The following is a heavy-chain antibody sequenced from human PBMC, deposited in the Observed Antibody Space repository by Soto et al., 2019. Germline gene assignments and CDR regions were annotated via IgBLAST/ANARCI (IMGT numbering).Heavy chain of an antibody. CDR2: IIPIFGTA. V-gene: IGHV1-69*13. CDR3: ARVKPTTVVTPYYYYGMDV. Sequence: SVKVSCKASGGTFSSYAISWVRQAPGQGLEWMGGIIPIFGTANYAQKFQGRVTITADESTSTAYMELGSLRSEDTAVYYCARVKPTTVVTPYYYYGMDVWGQGTTVTVSS. D-gene: IGHD4-17*01. J-gene: IGHJ6*02. CDR1: GGTFSSYA.